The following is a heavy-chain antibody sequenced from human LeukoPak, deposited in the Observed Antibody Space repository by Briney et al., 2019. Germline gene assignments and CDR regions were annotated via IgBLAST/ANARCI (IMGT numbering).Heavy chain of an antibody. V-gene: IGHV4-59*08. D-gene: IGHD1-26*01. J-gene: IGHJ4*02. CDR3: ARHGWVLLRGVVTWDFDY. CDR1: GGSISSYY. Sequence: SETLSLTCTVSGGSISSYYWSWIRQPPGKGLEWIGYIYYSGSTNYNPSLKSRVTISVDTSKNQFSLKLSSVTAADTAVYYCARHGWVLLRGVVTWDFDYWGQGTLVTVSS. CDR2: IYYSGST.